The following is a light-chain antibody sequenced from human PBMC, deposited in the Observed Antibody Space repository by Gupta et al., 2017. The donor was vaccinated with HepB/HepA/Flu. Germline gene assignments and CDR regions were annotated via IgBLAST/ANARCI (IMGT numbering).Light chain of an antibody. CDR2: GVS. Sequence: EIVMTQSPATLSVSPGERATLSCRASQSVSSNLAWYQQKPCQAPRLLIYGVSTRATGIPARFSGSGSGTEFTLTISSLQSEDFAVYYFQQDNNWLRTFGQGTKVEIK. V-gene: IGKV3-15*01. CDR1: QSVSSN. J-gene: IGKJ1*01. CDR3: QQDNNWLRT.